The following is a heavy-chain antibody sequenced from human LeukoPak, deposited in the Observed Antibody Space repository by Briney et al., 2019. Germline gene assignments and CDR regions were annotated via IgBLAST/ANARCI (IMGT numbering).Heavy chain of an antibody. V-gene: IGHV4-34*01. CDR1: GGFFSGYY. J-gene: IGHJ4*02. D-gene: IGHD6-25*01. Sequence: PSETLSLTCAVDGGFFSGYYGSVSRQPRGEVQELGREINRSCGTSYNPSLKGRVTISVDTSNNKFSLKLRSLTAAARSVYYWSRHFLAAAATGYFDYRGQGTLVTVSS. CDR2: INRSCGT. CDR3: SRHFLAAAATGYFDY.